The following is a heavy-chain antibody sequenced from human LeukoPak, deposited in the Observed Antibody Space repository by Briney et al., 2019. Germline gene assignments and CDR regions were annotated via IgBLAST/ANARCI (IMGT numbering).Heavy chain of an antibody. CDR1: GVTFSNYD. V-gene: IGHV3-23*01. D-gene: IGHD1-26*01. CDR3: AKGGVGATPFVY. J-gene: IGHJ4*02. Sequence: GGSLRLSCAASGVTFSNYDMSWVRQAPGKGLELVASISGSGGTTFYTDSVKGRFTVSRDNSKNTLYLQMNSLRAEDTAVYYCAKGGVGATPFVYWGQGTLVTVSS. CDR2: ISGSGGTT.